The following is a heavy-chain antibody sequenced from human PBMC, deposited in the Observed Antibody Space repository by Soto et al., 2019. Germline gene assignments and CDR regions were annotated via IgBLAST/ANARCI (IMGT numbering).Heavy chain of an antibody. J-gene: IGHJ4*02. Sequence: QVRLVESGGGVVQPGRSLRLSCAASGFSFENYGMHWVRQAPGKGLEWVAAIWFNGSERKYGDSVKGRFTISRDNSKNTVFLQRSSLSAEDTAVYYCVRGNGYTYGPFDNWGQGTLVTVSS. CDR3: VRGNGYTYGPFDN. CDR1: GFSFENYG. D-gene: IGHD5-18*01. CDR2: IWFNGSER. V-gene: IGHV3-33*01.